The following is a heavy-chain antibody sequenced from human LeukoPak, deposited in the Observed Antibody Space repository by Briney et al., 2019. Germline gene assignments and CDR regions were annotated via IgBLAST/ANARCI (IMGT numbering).Heavy chain of an antibody. CDR3: ARHARDCSSTSCYMIDY. CDR2: IYHSGST. V-gene: IGHV4-38-2*01. CDR1: AYSISSGYY. D-gene: IGHD2-2*02. J-gene: IGHJ4*02. Sequence: SEKLSLKCAVSAYSISSGYYLGWIRQHPGKGLEWIGSIYHSGSTYYNPSLKSRVTISVDTSKNQFSLKLSSVTAADTAVYYCARHARDCSSTSCYMIDYWGQGTLVTVSS.